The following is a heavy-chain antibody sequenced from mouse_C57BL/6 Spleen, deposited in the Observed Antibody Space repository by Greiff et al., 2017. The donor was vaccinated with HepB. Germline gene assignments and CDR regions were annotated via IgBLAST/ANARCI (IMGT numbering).Heavy chain of an antibody. CDR2: ISSGGDYI. CDR1: GFTFSSYA. Sequence: EVKLVESGEGLVKPGGSLKLSCAASGFTFSSYAMSWVRQTPEKRLEWVAYISSGGDYIYYADTVKGRFTISRDNARNTLYLQMSSLKSEDTAMYYCTREYYGSSLYGYFDVWGTGTTVTVSS. J-gene: IGHJ1*03. D-gene: IGHD1-1*01. CDR3: TREYYGSSLYGYFDV. V-gene: IGHV5-9-1*02.